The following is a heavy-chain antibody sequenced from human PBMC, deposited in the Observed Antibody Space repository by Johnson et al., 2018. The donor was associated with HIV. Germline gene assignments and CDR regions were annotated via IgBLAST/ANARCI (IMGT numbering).Heavy chain of an antibody. Sequence: VQLVESGGGVIRPGGSLRISCAASGFTFSSYAMSWVRQAPWKGLEWVSGISWNGGSTGYADSVKGRFTISRDNAKNSLYLQMNSLRAEDTAVYYCARWVDTTFDIWGQGTMVTVSS. CDR1: GFTFSSYA. D-gene: IGHD5-18*01. V-gene: IGHV3-20*04. J-gene: IGHJ3*02. CDR3: ARWVDTTFDI. CDR2: ISWNGGST.